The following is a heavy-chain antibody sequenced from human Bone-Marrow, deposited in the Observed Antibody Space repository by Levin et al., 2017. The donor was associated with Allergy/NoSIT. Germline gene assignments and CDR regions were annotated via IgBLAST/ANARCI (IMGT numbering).Heavy chain of an antibody. D-gene: IGHD4-17*01. CDR2: IDPSDSYT. V-gene: IGHV5-10-1*01. CDR3: ARVLWTPVTTTRLAAFDV. J-gene: IGHJ3*01. CDR1: GYKFVSYW. Sequence: GESLKISCQTSGYKFVSYWLAWVRQMPGKGLEWIGRIDPSDSYTNYNPSFQGHVTISADKSIATASLQWSRLKASDTPVYYCARVLWTPVTTTRLAAFDVWGQGTLVTVTS.